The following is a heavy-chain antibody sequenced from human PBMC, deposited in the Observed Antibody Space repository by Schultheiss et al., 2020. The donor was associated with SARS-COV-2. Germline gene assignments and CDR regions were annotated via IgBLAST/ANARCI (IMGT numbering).Heavy chain of an antibody. V-gene: IGHV4-59*08. Sequence: SETLSLTCTVSGGSISSYYWSWIRQPPGKGLEWIGYIYYSGSTNYNPSLKSRVTISVDTSKNQFSLKLSSVTAADTAVYYCARRQLVDTAMVTDYWGQGTLVTVSS. CDR2: IYYSGST. D-gene: IGHD5-18*01. J-gene: IGHJ4*02. CDR1: GGSISSYY. CDR3: ARRQLVDTAMVTDY.